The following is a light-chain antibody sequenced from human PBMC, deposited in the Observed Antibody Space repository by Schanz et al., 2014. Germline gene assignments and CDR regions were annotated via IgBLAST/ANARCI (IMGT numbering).Light chain of an antibody. J-gene: IGKJ4*01. Sequence: DIQMTQSPFSVSAFAGDRVTITCRASHGIGKWLAWYQQKPGRAPKLLIYPASTLQGGVPSRFSGSGSGTHFTLTISALQPEDFASYYCQQADSFPLTFGGGTRVE. CDR2: PAS. V-gene: IGKV1-12*01. CDR3: QQADSFPLT. CDR1: HGIGKW.